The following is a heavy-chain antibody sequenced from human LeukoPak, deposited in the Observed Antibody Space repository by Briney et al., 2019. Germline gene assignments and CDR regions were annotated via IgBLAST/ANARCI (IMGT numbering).Heavy chain of an antibody. CDR3: VRDKPVGAITLGGFFP. CDR2: IYYSGST. V-gene: IGHV4-59*12. Sequence: PSETLSLTCTVSGGSLSSYYWSWIRQPPGPGLEWIGYIYYSGSTNYNPSPKSRVTISVDTYKNQFSLTLCTLPVSATPTHHCVRDKPVGAITLGGFFPWGQGTLVTVSS. D-gene: IGHD1-26*01. J-gene: IGHJ5*02. CDR1: GGSLSSYY.